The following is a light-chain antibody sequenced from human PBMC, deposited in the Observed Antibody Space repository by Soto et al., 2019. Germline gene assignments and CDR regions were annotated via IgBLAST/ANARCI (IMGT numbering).Light chain of an antibody. CDR2: ANS. CDR3: QSYDSSLSGSYV. CDR1: SSNIGAGYD. V-gene: IGLV1-40*01. Sequence: QSVLTQPPSVSGAPGQRVTISCTGSSSNIGAGYDVHWYQQFPGTAPKVLIYANSNQPSGVPDRFSGSRSGTSASLAITGLQAEDEADYYCQSYDSSLSGSYVFGAGTKVTVL. J-gene: IGLJ1*01.